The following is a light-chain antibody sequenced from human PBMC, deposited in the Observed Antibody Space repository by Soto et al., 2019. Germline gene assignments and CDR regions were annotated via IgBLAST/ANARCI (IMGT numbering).Light chain of an antibody. Sequence: STQSALTLPVIPGGRAAISCMFIQILLHRNGNNYLDWYLQKPGQSPHLLIYMGSTRAAGVPDRFSGSGSGTDFTLKISRVESEDVGVYYCMQALQTAITFGQGTRLEIK. CDR2: MGS. J-gene: IGKJ5*01. CDR1: QILLHRNGNNY. V-gene: IGKV2-28*01. CDR3: MQALQTAIT.